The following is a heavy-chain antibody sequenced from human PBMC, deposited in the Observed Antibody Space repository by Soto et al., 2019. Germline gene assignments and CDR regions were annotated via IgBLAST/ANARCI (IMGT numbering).Heavy chain of an antibody. CDR2: IIPIFGTA. CDR1: GGTFSSYA. J-gene: IGHJ4*02. V-gene: IGHV1-69*12. Sequence: QVQLVQSGAEVKKPRSSVKVSCKASGGTFSSYANSWVRQAPGQGLEWMGGIIPIFGTANYAQKFQGRVTITADEYTSTADMELSSLRSEDTAVYYCARESRYCSGGSCYFLPGIDYWGQGTLVTVSS. CDR3: ARESRYCSGGSCYFLPGIDY. D-gene: IGHD2-15*01.